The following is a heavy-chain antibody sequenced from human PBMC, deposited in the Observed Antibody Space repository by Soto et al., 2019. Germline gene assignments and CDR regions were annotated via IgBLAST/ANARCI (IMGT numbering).Heavy chain of an antibody. CDR2: IYYSGST. CDR3: ARVGGINWFDP. Sequence: PSETMSLTCTVSGGCIRSGGYYWSWIRQHPGKGLEWIGYIYYSGSTYYNPSLKSRVTISVDTSKNQFSLKLSSVTAADTAVYYCARVGGINWFDPWGQGTLVTVSS. J-gene: IGHJ5*02. D-gene: IGHD1-20*01. V-gene: IGHV4-31*03. CDR1: GGCIRSGGYY.